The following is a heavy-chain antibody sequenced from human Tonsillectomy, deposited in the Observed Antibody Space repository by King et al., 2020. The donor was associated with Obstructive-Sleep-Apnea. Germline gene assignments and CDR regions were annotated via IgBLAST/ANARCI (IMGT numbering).Heavy chain of an antibody. Sequence: VQLVESGGGVVQPGRSLRLSCAASGFTFSSYAMHWVRQAPGKGLEWVAVISYDGSNKYYADSVKGRFTISRDNSKNTLYLQMNSLRAEDTAVYYCARGLMTVPATYYGMDVWGQGTTVTVSS. J-gene: IGHJ6*02. CDR3: ARGLMTVPATYYGMDV. CDR2: ISYDGSNK. D-gene: IGHD2-2*01. V-gene: IGHV3-30*04. CDR1: GFTFSSYA.